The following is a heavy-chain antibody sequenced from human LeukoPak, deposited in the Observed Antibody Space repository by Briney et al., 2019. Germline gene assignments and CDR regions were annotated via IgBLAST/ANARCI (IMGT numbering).Heavy chain of an antibody. V-gene: IGHV1-69*06. CDR3: ARVPGQGFDP. J-gene: IGHJ5*02. CDR1: GYTFTGYY. Sequence: GASVKVSCKASGYTFTGYYMHWVRQAPGQGLEWMGGIIPIFGTANYAQKFQGRVTITADKSTSTAYMELSSLRSEDTAVYYCARVPGQGFDPWGQGTLVTVSS. CDR2: IIPIFGTA.